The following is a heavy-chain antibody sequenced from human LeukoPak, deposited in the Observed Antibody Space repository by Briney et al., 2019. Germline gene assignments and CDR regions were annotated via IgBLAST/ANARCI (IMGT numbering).Heavy chain of an antibody. CDR1: GFTFSSYA. CDR2: ISGSGVTT. Sequence: GGSLRLSCIASGFTFSSYAMSWVRQAPGKGLEWVSAISGSGVTTHYAGSVKGRFSISRDNAKNSLYLQMNSLRAEDTAVYYCARGGFGDIVVVVAAFDYWGQGTLVTVSS. J-gene: IGHJ4*02. D-gene: IGHD2-15*01. V-gene: IGHV3-23*01. CDR3: ARGGFGDIVVVVAAFDY.